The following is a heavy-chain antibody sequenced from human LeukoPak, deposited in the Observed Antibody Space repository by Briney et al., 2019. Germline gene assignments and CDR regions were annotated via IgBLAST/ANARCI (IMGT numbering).Heavy chain of an antibody. CDR1: GFTFSSHG. CDR2: ISPNGVIT. V-gene: IGHV3-23*01. Sequence: GGTLRLSCAASGFTFSSHGMNWVRQAPGKGLEWVSGISPNGVITYYADSVKGRFTISRDNSKNTLYLQMNSLRAEDTAVYYCAKDVDYDYYYYMDVWGKGTTVTVSS. CDR3: AKDVDYDYYYYMDV. J-gene: IGHJ6*03.